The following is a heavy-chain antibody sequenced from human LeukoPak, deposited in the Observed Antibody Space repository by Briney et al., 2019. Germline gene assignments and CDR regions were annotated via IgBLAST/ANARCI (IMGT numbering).Heavy chain of an antibody. CDR3: ARDNDYYDSRTFDY. D-gene: IGHD3-22*01. CDR1: GGSISSGGYY. CDR2: IYYSGST. J-gene: IGHJ4*02. V-gene: IGHV4-31*03. Sequence: SETLSLTCTVSGGSISSGGYYWSWIRQHPGKGLEWIGYIYYSGSTYYNPSLKSRVTISVDTSKNQFALKLSSVTAGDTAVYYCARDNDYYDSRTFDYWGQGTLVTVSS.